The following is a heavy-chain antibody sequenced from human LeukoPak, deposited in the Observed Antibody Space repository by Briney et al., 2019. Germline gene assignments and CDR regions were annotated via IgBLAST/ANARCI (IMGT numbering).Heavy chain of an antibody. CDR2: IIPIFGTA. CDR1: GGTFSSYA. Sequence: SVKVSCKASGGTFSSYAISWVRQAPGQGLEWMGGIIPIFGTANYAQKFQGRVTITADESTSTAYMELSSLRSEDTAVYYRASSTAAGIVDWFDPWGQGTLVTVSS. J-gene: IGHJ5*02. D-gene: IGHD6-13*01. CDR3: ASSTAAGIVDWFDP. V-gene: IGHV1-69*13.